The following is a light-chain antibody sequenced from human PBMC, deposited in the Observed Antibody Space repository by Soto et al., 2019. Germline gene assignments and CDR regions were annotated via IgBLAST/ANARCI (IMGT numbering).Light chain of an antibody. CDR1: QGISNF. J-gene: IGKJ4*01. Sequence: DIQMIQSPSSLSASVGDRVTITCQATQGISNFVNWYQQKPGKAPELLIYVASNLKTGVPLRFSASGSGTDFTFTISSLQAEDIATYYCQQYHSLPLTFGGGTKVQIK. CDR2: VAS. CDR3: QQYHSLPLT. V-gene: IGKV1-33*01.